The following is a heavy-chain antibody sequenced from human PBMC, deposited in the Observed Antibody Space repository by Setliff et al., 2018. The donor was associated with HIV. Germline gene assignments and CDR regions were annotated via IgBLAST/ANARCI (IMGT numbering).Heavy chain of an antibody. CDR1: GGSFSGYH. D-gene: IGHD2-8*02. J-gene: IGHJ6*03. V-gene: IGHV4-34*01. Sequence: SETLSLTCAVYGGSFSGYHWNWIRQPPGKGLEWIGGINHSGRTNYNPSLKSRVTISVDTSKNQFSLKLSSVTAADTAVYYCARVSSTYWYSIFRNYYYHMDVWGKGTTVTVSS. CDR2: INHSGRT. CDR3: ARVSSTYWYSIFRNYYYHMDV.